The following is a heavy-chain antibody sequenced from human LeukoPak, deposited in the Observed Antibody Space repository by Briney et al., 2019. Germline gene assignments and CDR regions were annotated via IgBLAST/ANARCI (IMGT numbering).Heavy chain of an antibody. D-gene: IGHD3-10*01. CDR3: ARSGGYYGSGSSPFDY. Sequence: GESLKISGKGSGYSFTSYWIGWVRQMPGKGLEWMGIIYPGDSDTRYSPSFQGQVTISADKSISTAYLQWSSLKASDTAMYYCARSGGYYGSGSSPFDYWGQGTLVTVSS. CDR2: IYPGDSDT. CDR1: GYSFTSYW. J-gene: IGHJ4*02. V-gene: IGHV5-51*01.